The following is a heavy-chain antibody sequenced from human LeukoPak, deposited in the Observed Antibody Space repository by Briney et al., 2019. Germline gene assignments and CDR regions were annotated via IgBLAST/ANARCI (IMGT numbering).Heavy chain of an antibody. Sequence: SETLSLTCAVYGGSFSGYYWSWIRQHPGKGLEWIGYIYYSGSTYYNPSLKSRVTISVDTSKNQFSLKLSSVTAADTAVYYCARALNYYDSSGLPFDPWGQGTLVTVSS. D-gene: IGHD3-22*01. CDR1: GGSFSGYY. V-gene: IGHV4-31*11. CDR3: ARALNYYDSSGLPFDP. CDR2: IYYSGST. J-gene: IGHJ5*02.